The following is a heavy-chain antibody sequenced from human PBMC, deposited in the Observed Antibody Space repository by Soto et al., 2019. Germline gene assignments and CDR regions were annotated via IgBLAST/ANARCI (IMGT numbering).Heavy chain of an antibody. CDR3: AKDIGDIVLVPAAPRFDP. D-gene: IGHD2-2*01. Sequence: PGGSLRLSCAASGFTFSKYAMTWARQAPGKGLEWVSAISYNGGGTYYVDSVKGRFTVSRDNSKNTLYLQMNSLRAEDTAVYYCAKDIGDIVLVPAAPRFDPWGQGTLVTVSS. J-gene: IGHJ5*02. CDR1: GFTFSKYA. CDR2: ISYNGGGT. V-gene: IGHV3-23*01.